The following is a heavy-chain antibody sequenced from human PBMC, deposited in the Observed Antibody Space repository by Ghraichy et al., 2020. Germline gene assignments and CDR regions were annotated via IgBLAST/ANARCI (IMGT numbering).Heavy chain of an antibody. D-gene: IGHD5-24*01. CDR3: ARASRWRQLSGLDY. CDR2: ISFNGSNT. Sequence: GGSLRLSCGASGFIFSSYAMHWVRQAPGKGLEWMAIISFNGSNTYYADSVKGRFTISRDNSKNTLYLHMNSLRPEDTSVYYCARASRWRQLSGLDYWGQENLVSVSS. V-gene: IGHV3-30*01. J-gene: IGHJ4*02. CDR1: GFIFSSYA.